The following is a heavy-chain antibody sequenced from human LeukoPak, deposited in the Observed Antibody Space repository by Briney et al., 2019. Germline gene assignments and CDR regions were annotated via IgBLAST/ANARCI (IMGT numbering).Heavy chain of an antibody. CDR1: AFTFTDYY. CDR3: ARTKGTSYYDNSGYGAFDI. CDR2: INCNSGGT. D-gene: IGHD3-22*01. Sequence: VSVKVSCKASAFTFTDYYMHWVRQAPGQGLEWMGYINCNSGGTNYAQKFQGRVTMTRDTSISTAYMELSWLRSDDTAVFYCARTKGTSYYDNSGYGAFDIWGQGTMVTVSS. J-gene: IGHJ3*02. V-gene: IGHV1-2*02.